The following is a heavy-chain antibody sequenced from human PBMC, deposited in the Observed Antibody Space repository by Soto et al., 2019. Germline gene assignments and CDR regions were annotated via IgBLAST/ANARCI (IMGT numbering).Heavy chain of an antibody. CDR1: VFTFDAYT. D-gene: IGHD6-13*01. CDR2: ISWDGGST. Sequence: SLRLSCAASVFTFDAYTMHWVRQAPGKGLEWVSLISWDGGSTYYADSVKGRFTICRDNSKNSLYLQMNSLRTEDTALYYCAKDIGGIAAAPGFGMDVWGQVTTVTVSS. V-gene: IGHV3-43*01. CDR3: AKDIGGIAAAPGFGMDV. J-gene: IGHJ6*02.